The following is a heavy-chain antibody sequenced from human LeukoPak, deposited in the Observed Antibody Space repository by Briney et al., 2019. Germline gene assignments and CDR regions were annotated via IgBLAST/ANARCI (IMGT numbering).Heavy chain of an antibody. V-gene: IGHV4-59*01. Sequence: SETLSLTCTVSGGSISSYYWSWIRQTPGKGLEWIGDIYYSGSTNYNPSLKSRVTISVDTAKNQFSLKLSSVTAADTAVYYCARVGGYTYGYEFDYWGQGTLVTVSS. CDR1: GGSISSYY. D-gene: IGHD5-18*01. J-gene: IGHJ4*02. CDR3: ARVGGYTYGYEFDY. CDR2: IYYSGST.